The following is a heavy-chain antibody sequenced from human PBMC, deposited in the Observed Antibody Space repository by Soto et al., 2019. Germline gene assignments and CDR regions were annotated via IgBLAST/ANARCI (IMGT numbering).Heavy chain of an antibody. CDR2: IYYSGST. Sequence: QVQLQESGPGLVKPSETLSLTCTVSGGSISSYYWSWFRQPPGKGLEGNGYIYYSGSTKYKPSLKSRVTKSADTSKNQFSLKLSYVTAADTAVYYCARGNRYYDILTGYDYWGQGTLVTVSS. CDR3: ARGNRYYDILTGYDY. V-gene: IGHV4-59*01. CDR1: GGSISSYY. D-gene: IGHD3-9*01. J-gene: IGHJ4*02.